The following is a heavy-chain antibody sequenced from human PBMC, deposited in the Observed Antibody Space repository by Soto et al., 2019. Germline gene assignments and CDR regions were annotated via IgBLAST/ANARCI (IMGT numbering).Heavy chain of an antibody. J-gene: IGHJ4*02. CDR2: IYYSGRT. D-gene: IGHD6-25*01. V-gene: IGHV4-39*01. CDR1: GGSITSSDSY. Sequence: SETLSLTCTVSGGSITSSDSYWGWIRQSPGKGLEWIGTIYYSGRTFHNPSLKSRITISVDTSKNHFSLQLTSLTASDTAVYYCARHHILQRPDYWGQGTLVTVSS. CDR3: ARHHILQRPDY.